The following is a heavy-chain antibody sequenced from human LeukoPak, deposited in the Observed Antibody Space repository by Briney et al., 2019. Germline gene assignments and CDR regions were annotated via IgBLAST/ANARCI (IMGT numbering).Heavy chain of an antibody. Sequence: GGSLRLSCAASGFTFSSYEMNWVRQAPGKGLEWVSYISSSGSTIYYADSVKGRFTISRDNAKNSLYLQMNSLRAEDTAVYYCARALYDFWSGYWDYWGQGTLVTVSS. CDR3: ARALYDFWSGYWDY. J-gene: IGHJ4*02. CDR2: ISSSGSTI. D-gene: IGHD3-3*01. V-gene: IGHV3-48*03. CDR1: GFTFSSYE.